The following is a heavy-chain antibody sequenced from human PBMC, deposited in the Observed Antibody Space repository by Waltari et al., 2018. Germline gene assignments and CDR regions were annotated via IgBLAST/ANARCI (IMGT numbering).Heavy chain of an antibody. CDR2: IGTAGET. CDR3: ARATTYAFDI. J-gene: IGHJ3*02. Sequence: EVQLVESGGGLVQPGGSLRLSCAASGFTFSSYDMHWVRQATGKGLEGVSAIGTAGETYYLGSVKGRFTISRENAKNSLYLQMNSLRAGDTAMYYCARATTYAFDIWGQGTMVTVSS. CDR1: GFTFSSYD. V-gene: IGHV3-13*01.